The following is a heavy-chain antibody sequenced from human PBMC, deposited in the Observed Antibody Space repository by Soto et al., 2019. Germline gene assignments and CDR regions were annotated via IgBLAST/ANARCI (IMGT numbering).Heavy chain of an antibody. V-gene: IGHV3-72*01. CDR3: ARDPLVAGAAAPRGLFDP. Sequence: EMQLVESGGGLVQPGGSLRLSCAASGFTFSDHYMDWVRQAPGKGLEWVGRIRNKANSYATEYAASVKGRFNISRDDSKNSLYLQMNSLRTEDTAVYYCARDPLVAGAAAPRGLFDPWGQGTLVTVSS. CDR2: IRNKANSYAT. D-gene: IGHD2-2*01. CDR1: GFTFSDHY. J-gene: IGHJ5*02.